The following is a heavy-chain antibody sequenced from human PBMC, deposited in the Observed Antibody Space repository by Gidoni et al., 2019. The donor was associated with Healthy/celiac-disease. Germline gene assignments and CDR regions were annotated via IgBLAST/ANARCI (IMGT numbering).Heavy chain of an antibody. V-gene: IGHV6-1*01. CDR2: TYYRSKWYN. J-gene: IGHJ6*02. Sequence: QVQLQQSGPGLVKPSQTLSLTCAISGDSVSRNSAAWNWIRQSPSRGLEWLGRTYYRSKWYNDYAVSVKSRITINPDTSKNQFSLQLNSVTPEDTAVYYCARNPYCSSTSCYGAGYYYGMDVWGQGTTVTVSS. D-gene: IGHD2-2*01. CDR3: ARNPYCSSTSCYGAGYYYGMDV. CDR1: GDSVSRNSAA.